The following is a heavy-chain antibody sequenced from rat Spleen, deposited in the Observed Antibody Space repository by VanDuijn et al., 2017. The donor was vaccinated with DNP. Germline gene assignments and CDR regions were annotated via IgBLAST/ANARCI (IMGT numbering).Heavy chain of an antibody. J-gene: IGHJ3*01. CDR3: ARGTRGADWFAY. V-gene: IGHV5-25*01. Sequence: EVQLVESGGGLVQPGRSLKLSCAASGFTFSNYDMAWVRQAPTKGLEWVASISPSGGSTYYRDSVKGRFTVSRDNAKSSLYLQMDSLRSEDTATYYCARGTRGADWFAYWGQGTLVTVSS. CDR1: GFTFSNYD. D-gene: IGHD3-2*01. CDR2: ISPSGGST.